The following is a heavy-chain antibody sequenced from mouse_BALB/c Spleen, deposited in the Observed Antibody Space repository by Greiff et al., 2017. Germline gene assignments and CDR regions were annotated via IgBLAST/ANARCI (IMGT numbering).Heavy chain of an antibody. V-gene: IGHV3-2*02. J-gene: IGHJ2*01. Sequence: VQLKESGPGLVKPSQSLSLTCTVTGYSITSDYAWNWIRQFPGNKLEWMGYISYSGSTSYNPSLKSRISITRDTSKNQFFLELNSVTTEDTATYYCARLLTPYYFDYWGQGTTLTVSS. CDR2: ISYSGST. CDR3: ARLLTPYYFDY. CDR1: GYSITSDYA.